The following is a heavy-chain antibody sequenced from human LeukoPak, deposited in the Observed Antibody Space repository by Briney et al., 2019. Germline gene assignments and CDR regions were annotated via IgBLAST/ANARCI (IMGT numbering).Heavy chain of an antibody. V-gene: IGHV3-23*01. Sequence: GGSLRLSCAATGFTFSSYARSWVRQAPGKGLEWVSAISGSGGSTYYADSVKGRFTISRDNSKNTLYLQMNSLRAEDTAVYYCAKDPQQLVPSWFDPWGQGTLVTVSS. CDR1: GFTFSSYA. CDR3: AKDPQQLVPSWFDP. J-gene: IGHJ5*02. CDR2: ISGSGGST. D-gene: IGHD6-13*01.